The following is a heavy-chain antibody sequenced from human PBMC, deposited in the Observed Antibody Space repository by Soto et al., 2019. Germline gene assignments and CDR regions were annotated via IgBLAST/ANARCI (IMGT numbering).Heavy chain of an antibody. D-gene: IGHD3-10*01. Sequence: SDTLSLTCAFSGFSISSGCYSWSWIRQPPGKGLEWIGYIYHSGSTYYNPSLKSRVTISVDRSKNQFSLKLSSVTAADTAVYYCARASMVRGVIMGWFDPWGQGTLVNVSS. CDR3: ARASMVRGVIMGWFDP. J-gene: IGHJ5*02. CDR1: GFSISSGCYS. V-gene: IGHV4-30-2*01. CDR2: IYHSGST.